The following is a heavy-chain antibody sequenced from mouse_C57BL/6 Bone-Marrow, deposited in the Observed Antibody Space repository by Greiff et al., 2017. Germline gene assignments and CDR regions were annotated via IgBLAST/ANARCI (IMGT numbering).Heavy chain of an antibody. Sequence: QVHVKQPGAELVRPGTSVKLSCKASGYTFTSYWMHWVKQRPGQGLEWIGVIDPSDSYTNYNQKFKGKATLTVDTSSSTAYMQLSSLTSEDSAVYYCAREPYYYGSSDWYFDVWGTGTTVTVSS. CDR2: IDPSDSYT. CDR1: GYTFTSYW. D-gene: IGHD1-1*01. V-gene: IGHV1-59*01. J-gene: IGHJ1*03. CDR3: AREPYYYGSSDWYFDV.